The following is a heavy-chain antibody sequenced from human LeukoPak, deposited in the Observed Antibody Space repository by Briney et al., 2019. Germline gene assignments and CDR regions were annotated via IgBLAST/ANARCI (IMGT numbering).Heavy chain of an antibody. V-gene: IGHV4-61*02. CDR3: ARHKTSVTTRLFDF. CDR1: GGSISSSSYY. Sequence: PSETLSLTCTVSGGSISSSSYYWSWIRQPAGKGLEWIGRIYTSGSTNYNPSLKSRVTMSVDTSKNQFSLKLSSVTAADTAVYYCARHKTSVTTRLFDFWGQGTLVTVSS. J-gene: IGHJ4*02. CDR2: IYTSGST. D-gene: IGHD4-17*01.